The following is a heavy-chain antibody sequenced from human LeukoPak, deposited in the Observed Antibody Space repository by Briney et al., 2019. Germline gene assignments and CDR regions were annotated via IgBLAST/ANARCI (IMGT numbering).Heavy chain of an antibody. CDR3: ARGTRSIGITMVRGVMYPFDP. V-gene: IGHV4-34*01. Sequence: PSETLSLTCAVYGGSFSGYYWCWIRQPPGKGLEWIGEINHSGSTNYNPSLKSRVTISVDTSKNRFSLKLSSVTAADTAVYYCARGTRSIGITMVRGVMYPFDPWGQGTLVTVSS. J-gene: IGHJ5*02. D-gene: IGHD3-10*01. CDR2: INHSGST. CDR1: GGSFSGYY.